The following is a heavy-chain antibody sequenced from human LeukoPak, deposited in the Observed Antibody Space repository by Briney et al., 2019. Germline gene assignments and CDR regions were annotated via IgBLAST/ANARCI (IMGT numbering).Heavy chain of an antibody. Sequence: QPGGSLRLSCAASGFTFSTFAMYWVRQAPGKGLEWMAVISYDESNKNYADSVKGRFSISRDNSKNTLYLQMNSLRAEDTAVYYCAKGLGLGFGEFAIHDFWGQGTLITVSS. CDR1: GFTFSTFA. J-gene: IGHJ4*02. V-gene: IGHV3-30*04. CDR2: ISYDESNK. D-gene: IGHD3-10*01. CDR3: AKGLGLGFGEFAIHDF.